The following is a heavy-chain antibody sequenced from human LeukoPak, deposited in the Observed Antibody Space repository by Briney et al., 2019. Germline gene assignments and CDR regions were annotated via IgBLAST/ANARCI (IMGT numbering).Heavy chain of an antibody. CDR3: ATLDYYDRSPRILDY. Sequence: PGGSLRLSCAASGFTFSNAWMSWVRQAPGKGLQRVSSIARSSSFMFYADSVKGRFTISRDNAKNSLYLQMNSLRVEDTALYYCATLDYYDRSPRILDYWGQGTLVTVSS. CDR2: IARSSSFM. D-gene: IGHD3-22*01. CDR1: GFTFSNAW. V-gene: IGHV3-21*01. J-gene: IGHJ4*02.